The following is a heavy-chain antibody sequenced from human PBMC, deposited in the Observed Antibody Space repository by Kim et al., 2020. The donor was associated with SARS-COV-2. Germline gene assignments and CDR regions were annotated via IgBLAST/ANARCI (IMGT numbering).Heavy chain of an antibody. CDR2: YPVDSDT. V-gene: IGHV5-51*01. Sequence: YPVDSDTRYSPSFQGQVTISADKSISTAYLQGSSLKASDTAMYYCARIGDYWGQGTLVTVSS. J-gene: IGHJ4*02. D-gene: IGHD2-15*01. CDR3: ARIGDY.